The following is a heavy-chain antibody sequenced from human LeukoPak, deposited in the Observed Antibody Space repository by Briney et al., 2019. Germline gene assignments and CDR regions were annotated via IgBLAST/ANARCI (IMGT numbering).Heavy chain of an antibody. D-gene: IGHD4-23*01. V-gene: IGHV1-69*04. CDR1: GGTFSSYA. J-gene: IGHJ4*02. CDR2: IVPIFGIA. Sequence: SVKVSCKASGGTFSSYAISWVRQAPGQGLEWMGRIVPIFGIANYAQKFQGRVTITADKSTSTAYMELSSLRSEDTAVYYCAREESSTVVFDYWGQGTLVTVSS. CDR3: AREESSTVVFDY.